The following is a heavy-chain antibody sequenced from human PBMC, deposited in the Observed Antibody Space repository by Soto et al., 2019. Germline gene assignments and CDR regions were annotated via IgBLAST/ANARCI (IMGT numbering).Heavy chain of an antibody. V-gene: IGHV4-30-2*01. CDR2: IYHSGST. CDR1: GGSISSGGYS. D-gene: IGHD4-17*01. J-gene: IGHJ4*02. Sequence: QLQLQESGSGLVKPSQTLSLTCAVSGGSISSGGYSWSWIRQPPGKGLEWIGYIYHSGSTYYNPSLKRRVTISVDRSTTQFPLKLRSVTAADTAVYSCATSQTTVTSYDYWGQGTLVTVSS. CDR3: ATSQTTVTSYDY.